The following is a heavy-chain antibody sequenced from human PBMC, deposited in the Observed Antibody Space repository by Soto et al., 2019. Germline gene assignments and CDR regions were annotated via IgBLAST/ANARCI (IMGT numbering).Heavy chain of an antibody. CDR1: GFTFSSYG. V-gene: IGHV3-30*18. CDR3: AKATYYDYVWGSYRKFDP. CDR2: ISYDGSNK. J-gene: IGHJ5*02. D-gene: IGHD3-16*02. Sequence: QVQLVESGGGVVQPGRSLRLSCAASGFTFSSYGMHWVRQAPGKGLEWVAVISYDGSNKYYADSVKGRFTISRDNSKNTLYLQMNSLRAEDTAVYYCAKATYYDYVWGSYRKFDPWGQGTLVTVSS.